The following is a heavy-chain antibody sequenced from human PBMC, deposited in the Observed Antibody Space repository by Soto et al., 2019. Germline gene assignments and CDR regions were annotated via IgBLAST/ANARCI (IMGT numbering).Heavy chain of an antibody. CDR1: GGSLSGYY. D-gene: IGHD6-13*01. CDR3: ARVPLYLNSWCSDY. CDR2: INHSGST. V-gene: IGHV4-34*01. J-gene: IGHJ4*02. Sequence: SETLSLTCAVYGGSLSGYYWSWIRQAPGMGLEWIGEINHSGSTHYNPSLKSRVTISLEKSKNQFSLKLTSVTAADTAVYYCARVPLYLNSWCSDYWGQGTMVTVSS.